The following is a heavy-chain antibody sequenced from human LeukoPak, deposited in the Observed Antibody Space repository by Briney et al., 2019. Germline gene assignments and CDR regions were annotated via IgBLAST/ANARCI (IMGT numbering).Heavy chain of an antibody. V-gene: IGHV3-9*01. CDR3: AKDAQSYYYDSSGYYPYFDY. J-gene: IGHJ4*02. D-gene: IGHD3-22*01. Sequence: GGSLRLSCAASGFTFDDYAMHWVRQAPGKGLEWVSGISWNSGSIGYADSVKGRFTISRDNAKNSLYLQMNSLRAEDTALYYCAKDAQSYYYDSSGYYPYFDYWGQGTLVTVSS. CDR1: GFTFDDYA. CDR2: ISWNSGSI.